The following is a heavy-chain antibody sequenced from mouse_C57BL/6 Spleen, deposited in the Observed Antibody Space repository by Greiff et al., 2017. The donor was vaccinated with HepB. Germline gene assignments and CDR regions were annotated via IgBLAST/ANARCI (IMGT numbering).Heavy chain of an antibody. J-gene: IGHJ4*01. Sequence: EVKLMESGGGLVQSGRSLRLSCATSGFTFSDFYMEWVRQAPGKGLEWIAASRNKANDYTTEYSASVKGRFIVSRDTSQSILYLQMNALRAEDTAIYYCARDGGNYYGIYAMDYWGQGTSVTVSS. V-gene: IGHV7-1*01. CDR2: SRNKANDYTT. CDR3: ARDGGNYYGIYAMDY. D-gene: IGHD1-1*01. CDR1: GFTFSDFY.